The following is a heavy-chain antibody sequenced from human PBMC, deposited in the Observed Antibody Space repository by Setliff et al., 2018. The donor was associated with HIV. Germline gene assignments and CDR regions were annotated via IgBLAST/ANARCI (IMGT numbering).Heavy chain of an antibody. CDR2: ITTTGSTT. D-gene: IGHD3-22*01. J-gene: IGHJ3*02. CDR3: ARSMGYDTSGWSFDAFDI. Sequence: PGGSLRLSCAASGFSFSRYNMNWVRQAPGKGLECVSSITTTGSTTYYADSVKGRFTISRDNAQNSLSLQMYSLRAEDTAVYYCARSMGYDTSGWSFDAFDIWGQGTTVTVSS. V-gene: IGHV3-48*01. CDR1: GFSFSRYN.